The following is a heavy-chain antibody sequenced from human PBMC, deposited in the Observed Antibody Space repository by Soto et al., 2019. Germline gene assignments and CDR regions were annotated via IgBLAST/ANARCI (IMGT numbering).Heavy chain of an antibody. CDR1: GYTFTSYD. V-gene: IGHV1-8*01. CDR3: ASLGYNWNYEYYYGMDV. CDR2: MNPNSGNT. D-gene: IGHD1-7*01. J-gene: IGHJ6*02. Sequence: ASVKVSCKASGYTFTSYDINWVRQATGQGLEWMGWMNPNSGNTGYAQKFQGRVTMTRNTSISTAYMELSSLRSEDTAVYYCASLGYNWNYEYYYGMDVWGQGTTVTVSS.